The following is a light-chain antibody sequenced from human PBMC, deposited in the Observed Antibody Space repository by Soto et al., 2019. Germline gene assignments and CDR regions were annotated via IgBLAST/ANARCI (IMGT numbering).Light chain of an antibody. CDR1: RIGSKS. CDR3: QVWDSRDDHRV. V-gene: IGLV3-21*02. J-gene: IGLJ2*01. Sequence: SYELTQPPSVSVAPGQTARITCGGNRIGSKSVHWFQQKPGQAPVLVVHDDSDRPSEIPERFSGSNSGGTATLTISRVEAGDEADYYCQVWDSRDDHRVFGGGTQVTVL. CDR2: DDS.